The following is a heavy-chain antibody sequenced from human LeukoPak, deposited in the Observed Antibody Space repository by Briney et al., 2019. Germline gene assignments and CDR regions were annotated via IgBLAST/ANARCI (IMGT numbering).Heavy chain of an antibody. D-gene: IGHD3-10*01. CDR2: IYYSGST. CDR3: ARTISPRGWFDP. V-gene: IGHV4-31*03. CDR1: GGSVSSGNYY. J-gene: IGHJ5*02. Sequence: PSETLSLTCTVSGGSVSSGNYYWSWIRQPPGKGLEWIGYIYYSGSTYHNPSLKSRVTISVDTSKNQFSLKLSSVTAADTAVYYCARTISPRGWFDPWGQGTLVTVSS.